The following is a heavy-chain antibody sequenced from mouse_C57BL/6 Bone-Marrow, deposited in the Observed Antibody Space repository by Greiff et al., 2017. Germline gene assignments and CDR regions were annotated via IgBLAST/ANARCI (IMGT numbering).Heavy chain of an antibody. CDR2: INPYNGGT. J-gene: IGHJ4*01. V-gene: IGHV1-26*01. Sequence: EVQLQQSGPELVKPGASVKISCKASGYSFTDYYMNWVKQSHGKSLEWIGDINPYNGGTSYNQKFKGKATLTVDKCSSTAYVELRSLTSEDSAVYYCAPNWDRDDAMDYWGQGTSATVSS. CDR1: GYSFTDYY. D-gene: IGHD4-1*01. CDR3: APNWDRDDAMDY.